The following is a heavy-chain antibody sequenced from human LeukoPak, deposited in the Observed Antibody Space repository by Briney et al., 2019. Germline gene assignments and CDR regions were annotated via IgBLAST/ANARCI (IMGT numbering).Heavy chain of an antibody. CDR3: ARNGGSFSSDYFFDY. CDR2: IYSSGTT. J-gene: IGHJ4*02. CDR1: GGSISSFY. Sequence: SETLSLTCTVSGGSISSFYWSWIRQPAGKGLDWIGRIYSSGTTDYNSSLQSRVTMSLDTSKNQFSLKLRSVAAADTAVYYCARNGGSFSSDYFFDYWGQGTLVTVSS. D-gene: IGHD1-26*01. V-gene: IGHV4-4*07.